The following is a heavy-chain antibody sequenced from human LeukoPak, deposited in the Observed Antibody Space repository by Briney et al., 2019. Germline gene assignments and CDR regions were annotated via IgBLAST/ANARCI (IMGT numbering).Heavy chain of an antibody. CDR3: ARHEVAMADTAY. Sequence: SETLSLTCIVSGGSISSGTYYWGWIRQPPGKGLEWIGSIYHSGSTYYNPFLKSRVTIAVDTSKNQFSLKLSSVTAADTAVYYCARHEVAMADTAYWGQGILVTVSS. D-gene: IGHD6-19*01. V-gene: IGHV4-39*01. CDR2: IYHSGST. CDR1: GGSISSGTYY. J-gene: IGHJ4*02.